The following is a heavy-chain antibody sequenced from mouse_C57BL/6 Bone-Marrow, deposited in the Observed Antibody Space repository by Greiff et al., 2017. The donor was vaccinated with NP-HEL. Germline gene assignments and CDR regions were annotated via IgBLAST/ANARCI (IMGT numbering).Heavy chain of an antibody. CDR2: INPNNGGT. D-gene: IGHD1-1*01. V-gene: IGHV1-26*01. J-gene: IGHJ4*01. Sequence: VQLKHSGPELVKPGASVKISCKASGYTFTDYYMNWVKQSHGKSLEWIGDINPNNGGTSYNQKFKGKATLTVDKSSSTAYMELRSLTSEDSAVYYCARHYYGSSSYAMDYWGQGTSVTVSS. CDR1: GYTFTDYY. CDR3: ARHYYGSSSYAMDY.